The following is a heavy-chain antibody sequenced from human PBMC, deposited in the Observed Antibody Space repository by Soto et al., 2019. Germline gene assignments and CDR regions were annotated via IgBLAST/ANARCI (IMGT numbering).Heavy chain of an antibody. CDR1: GGSISSSNW. CDR3: ARSTAAAGLLTRTFDY. V-gene: IGHV4-4*02. Sequence: QVQLQESGPGLVKPSGTLSLTCAVSGGSISSSNWWSWVRQPPGKGLEWIGEIYHSGSTNYNPSLKSRVTISVEKSKNQFSLKLSSVTAADTAVYYCARSTAAAGLLTRTFDYWGQGTLVTVSS. J-gene: IGHJ4*02. D-gene: IGHD6-13*01. CDR2: IYHSGST.